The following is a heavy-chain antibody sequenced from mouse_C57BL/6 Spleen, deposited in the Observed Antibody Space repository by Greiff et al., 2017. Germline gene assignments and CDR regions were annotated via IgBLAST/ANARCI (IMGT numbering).Heavy chain of an antibody. J-gene: IGHJ2*01. CDR1: GYTFTSYG. CDR2: IYPRSGNT. Sequence: VQLQQSGAELARPGASVKLSCKASGYTFTSYGISWVKQRTGQGLEWIGEIYPRSGNTYYNEKFKGKATLTADKSSSTAYVELRSLTSEDSAVYFCARLGTTVVAYYFDYWGQGTTLTVSS. CDR3: ARLGTTVVAYYFDY. D-gene: IGHD1-1*01. V-gene: IGHV1-81*01.